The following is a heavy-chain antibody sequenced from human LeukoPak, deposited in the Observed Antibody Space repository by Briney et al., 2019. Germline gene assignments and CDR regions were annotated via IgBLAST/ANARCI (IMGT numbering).Heavy chain of an antibody. J-gene: IGHJ4*02. V-gene: IGHV4-4*09. CDR2: INTKGET. D-gene: IGHD2-21*01. CDR3: ATSNDAKIAPFDH. Sequence: SETLSLTCTVSGVSMSAYQWSWVRQSPEKGLEWIGCINTKGETSYNPSLKSRVTTSVDTSKSQFSLRLTSVTTADTAVYYCATSNDAKIAPFDHWGQGAPVTVSS. CDR1: GVSMSAYQ.